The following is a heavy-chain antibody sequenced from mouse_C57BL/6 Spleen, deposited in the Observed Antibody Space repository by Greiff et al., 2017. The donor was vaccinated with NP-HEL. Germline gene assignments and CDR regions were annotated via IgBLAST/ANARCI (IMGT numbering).Heavy chain of an antibody. CDR1: GYTFTDYN. D-gene: IGHD2-3*01. J-gene: IGHJ4*01. CDR3: ARDDGYPYAMDY. V-gene: IGHV1-18*01. CDR2: INPNNGGT. Sequence: VHVKQSGPELVKPGASVKIPCKASGYTFTDYNMDWVKQSHGKSLEWIGDINPNNGGTIYNQKFKGKATLTVDKSSSTAYMELRSLTSEDTAVYYCARDDGYPYAMDYWGQGTSVTVSS.